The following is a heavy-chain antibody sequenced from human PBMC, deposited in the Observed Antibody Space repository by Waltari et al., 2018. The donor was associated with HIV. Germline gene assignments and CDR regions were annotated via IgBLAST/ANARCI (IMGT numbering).Heavy chain of an antibody. J-gene: IGHJ3*02. Sequence: QVQLQESGPGLVKPSQTLSLTCTVSGGSISSGSYYRRWIRQPAGKGLEWIGRIYTSGSTNYNPSLKSRVTISVDTSKNQFSLKLSSVTAADTAVYYCARVPRITMIGNAFDIWGQGTMVTVSS. D-gene: IGHD3-22*01. CDR3: ARVPRITMIGNAFDI. CDR1: GGSISSGSYY. V-gene: IGHV4-61*02. CDR2: IYTSGST.